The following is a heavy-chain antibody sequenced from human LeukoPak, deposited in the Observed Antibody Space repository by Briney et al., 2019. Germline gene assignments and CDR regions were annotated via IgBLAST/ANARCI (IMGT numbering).Heavy chain of an antibody. D-gene: IGHD3/OR15-3a*01. CDR2: IYYSGST. J-gene: IGHJ4*02. CDR3: ARAPFGTGSLDY. Sequence: SETLSLTCTVSGCSISSYYWSWIRQPPGKGLEWIGYIYYSGSTNYNPSLKSRVTISVDTSKNQFSLKLSSVTAADTAVYYCARAPFGTGSLDYWGQGTLVTVSS. V-gene: IGHV4-59*01. CDR1: GCSISSYY.